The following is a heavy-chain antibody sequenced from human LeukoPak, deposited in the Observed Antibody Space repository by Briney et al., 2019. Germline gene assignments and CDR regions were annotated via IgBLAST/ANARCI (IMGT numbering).Heavy chain of an antibody. D-gene: IGHD4-11*01. CDR3: TVTVTETLDH. CDR2: IKSKTDGGTT. J-gene: IGHJ4*02. V-gene: IGHV3-15*01. CDR1: GFVFSKAW. Sequence: GGSLRLSCAASGFVFSKAWMNWVRQAPGKGLEWVGRIKSKTDGGTTDYGASVKGRFTISRDDSENTLYLQMNSLKTEDTAVYYCTVTVTETLDHWGQGTLVTVSS.